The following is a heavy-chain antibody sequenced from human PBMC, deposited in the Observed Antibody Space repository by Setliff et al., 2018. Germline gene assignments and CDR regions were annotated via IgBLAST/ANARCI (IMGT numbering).Heavy chain of an antibody. Sequence: GGSLRLSCSTSGFTFDDYAMHWVRQAPGKGLEWVSLISRDGTRTNYVDSLKGRVTISRDNSKNSLFLQMNSLRVEDTALYYCVKDTGNGGNTGLDYWGQGTLVTVS. D-gene: IGHD2-15*01. CDR2: ISRDGTRT. CDR3: VKDTGNGGNTGLDY. J-gene: IGHJ4*02. CDR1: GFTFDDYA. V-gene: IGHV3-43D*04.